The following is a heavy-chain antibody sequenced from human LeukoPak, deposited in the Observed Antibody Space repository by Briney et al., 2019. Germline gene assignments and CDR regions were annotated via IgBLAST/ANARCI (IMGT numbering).Heavy chain of an antibody. D-gene: IGHD6-13*01. V-gene: IGHV4-34*01. J-gene: IGHJ4*02. CDR2: INHSGST. Sequence: PSETLSLTCAVYGGSFSGYYWSWIRQPPGKALERIGEINHSGSTNYNPSLESRVTISVDTSKNQFSLKLSSVTAADTAVYYCARSASSSWYYFDYWGQGTLVTVSS. CDR1: GGSFSGYY. CDR3: ARSASSSWYYFDY.